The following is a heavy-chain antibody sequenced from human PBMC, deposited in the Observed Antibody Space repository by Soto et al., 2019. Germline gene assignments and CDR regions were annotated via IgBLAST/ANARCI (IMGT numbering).Heavy chain of an antibody. CDR1: GFTFSSYV. D-gene: IGHD2-15*01. Sequence: QVQLVESGGGVVQPGRSLRLSCAASGFTFSSYVMHWVRQAPGKGLEWVAVISYDGSNKYYADSVKGRFTISRDNSKNTLYLQMNSLRAEDTAVYYCARMGLLHGMDVWGHGTTVTVSS. V-gene: IGHV3-30-3*01. J-gene: IGHJ6*02. CDR3: ARMGLLHGMDV. CDR2: ISYDGSNK.